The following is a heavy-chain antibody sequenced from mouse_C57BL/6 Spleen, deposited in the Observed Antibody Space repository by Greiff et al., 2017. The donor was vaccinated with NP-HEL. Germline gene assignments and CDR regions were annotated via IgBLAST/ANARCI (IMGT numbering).Heavy chain of an antibody. V-gene: IGHV1-63*01. CDR2: IYPGGGYT. Sequence: QVHVKQSGAELVRPGTSVKMSCKASGYTFTNYWIGWAKQRPGHGLEWIGDIYPGGGYTNYNEKFKGKATLTADKSSSTAYMQFSSLTSEDSAIYYCARSDSGPHYYAMDYWGQGTSVTVSS. D-gene: IGHD3-2*02. CDR1: GYTFTNYW. CDR3: ARSDSGPHYYAMDY. J-gene: IGHJ4*01.